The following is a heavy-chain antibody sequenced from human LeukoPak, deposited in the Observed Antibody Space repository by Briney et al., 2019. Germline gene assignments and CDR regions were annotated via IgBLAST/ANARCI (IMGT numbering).Heavy chain of an antibody. CDR3: ARDLSGITGYTYGRGIDY. D-gene: IGHD5-18*01. CDR1: GFTLSNYA. V-gene: IGHV3-66*01. Sequence: GESLRLSCVASGFTLSNYAVSWVRQAPGKGLEWVSVIYSGGSTYYADSVKGRFTISRDNSKNTLYLQMNSLRAEDTAVYYCARDLSGITGYTYGRGIDYWGQGTLVAVSS. CDR2: IYSGGST. J-gene: IGHJ4*02.